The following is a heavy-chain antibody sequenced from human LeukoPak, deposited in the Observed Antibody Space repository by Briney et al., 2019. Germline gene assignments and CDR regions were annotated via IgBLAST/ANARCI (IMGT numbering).Heavy chain of an antibody. D-gene: IGHD5-18*01. V-gene: IGHV2-5*02. Sequence: SGPTLVNPTQTLTLTCTFSGFSLSTSGVGVGWIRQPPGKALEWLALIYWDDDKRYSPSLKSRLTITKDTSKNQVVLTMTNMDPVDTATYYCAHRRDRKGYSYGSHFDYWGQGTLVTVSS. CDR1: GFSLSTSGVG. CDR3: AHRRDRKGYSYGSHFDY. J-gene: IGHJ4*02. CDR2: IYWDDDK.